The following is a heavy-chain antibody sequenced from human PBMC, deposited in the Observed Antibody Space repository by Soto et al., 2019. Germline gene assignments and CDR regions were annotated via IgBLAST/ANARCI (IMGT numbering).Heavy chain of an antibody. CDR2: IYWNDDE. J-gene: IGHJ3*02. CDR1: GFSLTTRGVG. V-gene: IGHV2-5*01. D-gene: IGHD6-6*01. CDR3: APSRRSSLDAFDI. Sequence: SGPTLVNPTQTLTLTCTFSGFSLTTRGVGVGWIRQPPGKALEWLALIYWNDDERYRPSLTSRLPITKDTSKNQVVLTMTKMDAGDTATYYGAPSRRSSLDAFDIWGQGTMVTV.